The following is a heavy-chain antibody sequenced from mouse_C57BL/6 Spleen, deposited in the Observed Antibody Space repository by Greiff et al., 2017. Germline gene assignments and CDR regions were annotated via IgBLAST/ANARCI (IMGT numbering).Heavy chain of an antibody. V-gene: IGHV14-2*01. CDR1: GFNIKDYY. D-gene: IGHD2-5*01. CDR2: IDPEDGET. J-gene: IGHJ1*03. CDR3: ARPSNQDWYFDV. Sequence: EVKLVESGAELVKPGASVKLSCTASGFNIKDYYMHWVKQRTEQGLEWIGRIDPEDGETKYAPKFQGKATITADTSSNTAYLQLSSLTSEDTAVYYCARPSNQDWYFDVWGTGTTVTVSS.